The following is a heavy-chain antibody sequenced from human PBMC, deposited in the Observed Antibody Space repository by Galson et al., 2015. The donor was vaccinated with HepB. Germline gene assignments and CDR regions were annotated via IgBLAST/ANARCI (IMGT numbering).Heavy chain of an antibody. D-gene: IGHD6-19*01. J-gene: IGHJ4*02. CDR3: AKDMGEAGTGLFYFDY. V-gene: IGHV3-23*01. Sequence: SLRLSCAASGFTFSSYAMNWVRQAPGKGLEWVSAIGGSGGSTYYAGSVKGRFTISRDNSKNTLYLQMNSLRAEDTAVYYCAKDMGEAGTGLFYFDYWGQGTLVTVSS. CDR1: GFTFSSYA. CDR2: IGGSGGST.